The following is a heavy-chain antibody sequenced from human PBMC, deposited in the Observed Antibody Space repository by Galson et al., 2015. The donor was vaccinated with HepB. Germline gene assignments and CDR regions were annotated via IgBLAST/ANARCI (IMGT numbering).Heavy chain of an antibody. V-gene: IGHV1-18*01. CDR3: ARGVRRLSDS. D-gene: IGHD3-10*01. CDR2: ISTYNSNT. J-gene: IGHJ4*02. CDR1: GYTFTNYF. Sequence: SVKVSCKASGYTFTNYFITWVRQAPGQGLEWMGWISTYNSNTNYAQNFQGRVTMTTDTSTSTAYMELRSLRFDDTAVYYCARGVRRLSDSWGQGTLVSVSS.